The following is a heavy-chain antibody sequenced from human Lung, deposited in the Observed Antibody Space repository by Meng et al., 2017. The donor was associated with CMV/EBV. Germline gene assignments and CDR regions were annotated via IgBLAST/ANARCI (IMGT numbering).Heavy chain of an antibody. CDR2: INHSGST. Sequence: GSLRLXXAVYGGSFSGYYWSWIRQPPGKGLEWIGEINHSGSTNYNPSLKSRVTISVDTSKNQFSLKLSSVTAADTAVYYCARGSPGYSNYRAYYYYGMDVWGQGXTVTVSS. CDR3: ARGSPGYSNYRAYYYYGMDV. J-gene: IGHJ6*02. CDR1: GGSFSGYY. D-gene: IGHD4-11*01. V-gene: IGHV4-34*01.